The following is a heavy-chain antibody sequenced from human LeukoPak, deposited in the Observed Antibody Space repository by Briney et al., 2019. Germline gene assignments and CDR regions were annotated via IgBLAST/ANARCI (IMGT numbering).Heavy chain of an antibody. J-gene: IGHJ6*02. CDR1: GGSFSGYY. Sequence: SETLSLTCAVYGGSFSGYYWSWIRQPPGKGLEWIGEINHSGSTNYNPSLKSRVTISVDTSKNQFSLKLSSVNAADTAVYYCARGDYGDHYYYYGMDVWGQGTTVTVSS. V-gene: IGHV4-34*01. CDR3: ARGDYGDHYYYYGMDV. D-gene: IGHD4-17*01. CDR2: INHSGST.